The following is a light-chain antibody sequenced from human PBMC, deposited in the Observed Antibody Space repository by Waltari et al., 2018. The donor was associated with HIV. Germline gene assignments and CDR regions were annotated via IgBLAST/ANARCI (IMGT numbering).Light chain of an antibody. CDR1: QNINTY. V-gene: IGKV1-39*01. CDR3: QQSYMSPRT. J-gene: IGKJ2*02. Sequence: DIQMTQSPSSLSASVGDRVTITCRASQNINTYLNWYQQKPGQVPKLLIYATSSLESGVPSRFRGSGSGTDFTLTISSLQPDDLAIYYCQQSYMSPRTFGQGTKVQI. CDR2: ATS.